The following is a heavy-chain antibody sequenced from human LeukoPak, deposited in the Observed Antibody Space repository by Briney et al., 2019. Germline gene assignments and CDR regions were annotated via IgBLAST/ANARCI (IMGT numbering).Heavy chain of an antibody. CDR1: GFTFSSYA. J-gene: IGHJ4*02. Sequence: PGGSLRLSCAASGFTFSSYAMSWVRQAPGKGLEWVSAISGIGGSTYYADSVKGRFTISRDNSKNTLYLQMSSLRAEDTAVYYCAKVGRIAVAGQLDYWGQGTLVTVSS. V-gene: IGHV3-23*01. CDR3: AKVGRIAVAGQLDY. CDR2: ISGIGGST. D-gene: IGHD6-19*01.